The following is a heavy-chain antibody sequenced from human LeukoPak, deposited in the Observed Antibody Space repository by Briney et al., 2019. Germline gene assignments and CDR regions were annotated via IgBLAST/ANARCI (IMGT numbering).Heavy chain of an antibody. Sequence: GASVKVSCKASGYTFTSYDINWVRQATGQGLEWMGWMNPNSGNTGYAQKFQGRVTMTRNTSISTAYMELSSLRSEDTAVYYCARGDGYSSSSVSYYGMDVWGQGTTVTVSS. CDR2: MNPNSGNT. V-gene: IGHV1-8*01. CDR1: GYTFTSYD. J-gene: IGHJ6*02. D-gene: IGHD6-6*01. CDR3: ARGDGYSSSSVSYYGMDV.